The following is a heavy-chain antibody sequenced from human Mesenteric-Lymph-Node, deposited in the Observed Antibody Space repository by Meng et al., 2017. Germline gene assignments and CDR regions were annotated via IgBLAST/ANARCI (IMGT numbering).Heavy chain of an antibody. CDR1: GFTFDDYG. CDR3: ARSGKRGLQFRGLDY. Sequence: GGSLRLSCAASGFTFDDYGMHWVRQAPGKGLEWVAGITWNSGSIGYADSVKGRFTISRDNAKKSLDLQMNSMRAEDTDWYYCARSGKRGLQFRGLDYWGRGTLVTVSS. CDR2: ITWNSGSI. V-gene: IGHV3-9*01. J-gene: IGHJ4*02. D-gene: IGHD5-24*01.